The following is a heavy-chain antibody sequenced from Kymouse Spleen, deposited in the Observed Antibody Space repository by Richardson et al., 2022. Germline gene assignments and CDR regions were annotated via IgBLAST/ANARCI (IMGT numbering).Heavy chain of an antibody. V-gene: IGHV4-34*01. J-gene: IGHJ5*02. CDR1: GGSFSGYY. D-gene: IGHD2-2*02. Sequence: QVQLQQWGAGLLKPSETLSLTCAVYGGSFSGYYWSWIRQPPGKGLEWIGEINHSGSTNYNPSLKSRVTISVDTSKNQFSLKLSSVTAADTAVYYCARGDIVVVPAAMPGWFDPWGQGTLVTVSS. CDR2: INHSGST. CDR3: ARGDIVVVPAAMPGWFDP.